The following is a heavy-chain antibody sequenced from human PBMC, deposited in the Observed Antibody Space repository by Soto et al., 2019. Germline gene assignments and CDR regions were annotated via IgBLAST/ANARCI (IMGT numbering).Heavy chain of an antibody. CDR3: AREYCSGGSCYRKAYYFDY. CDR2: ISSSGSTI. D-gene: IGHD2-15*01. Sequence: GGSLRLSCAASGFTFSSYEMNWVRQAPGKGLEWVSYISSSGSTIYYADSVKGRFTISRDNAKNSLYLQMNSLRAEDTAVYYCAREYCSGGSCYRKAYYFDYWGQGTLVTVSS. J-gene: IGHJ4*02. CDR1: GFTFSSYE. V-gene: IGHV3-48*03.